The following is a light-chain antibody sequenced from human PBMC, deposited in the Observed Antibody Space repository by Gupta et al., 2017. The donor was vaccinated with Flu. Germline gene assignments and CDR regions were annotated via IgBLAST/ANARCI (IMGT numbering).Light chain of an antibody. V-gene: IGKV1-39*01. J-gene: IGKJ4*01. CDR1: QSINIY. Sequence: DIQMTQSPSSLSASVGDGVTITCRASQSINIYLNWYQQKPGKAPKLLIYGESVLHSGVPSMFSGSRSGTDFTLTITNLQPEDFATYCCQQSVSPPLTFGGGTRVEIK. CDR2: GES. CDR3: QQSVSPPLT.